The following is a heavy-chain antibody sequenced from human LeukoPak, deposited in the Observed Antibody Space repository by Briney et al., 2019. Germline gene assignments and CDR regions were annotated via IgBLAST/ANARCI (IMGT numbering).Heavy chain of an antibody. J-gene: IGHJ4*02. CDR1: GFTFSSYG. Sequence: GRSLRLSCAASGFTFSSYGMHWVRQAPGKGLEWVAVISYDGSNKYYADSVKGRFTISRDNSKNTLYLQMNSLRAEDTAVYYCASSLWAFDVHFDYWGQGTLVTVSS. D-gene: IGHD3-10*01. CDR2: ISYDGSNK. CDR3: ASSLWAFDVHFDY. V-gene: IGHV3-30*03.